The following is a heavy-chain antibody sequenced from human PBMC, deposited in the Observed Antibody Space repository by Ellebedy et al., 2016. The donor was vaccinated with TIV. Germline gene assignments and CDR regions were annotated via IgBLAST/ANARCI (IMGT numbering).Heavy chain of an antibody. D-gene: IGHD3-10*01. V-gene: IGHV4-31*03. CDR3: ARGFRRFGESDFDY. CDR1: GGSISSGGNY. CDR2: IHHSGPT. J-gene: IGHJ4*02. Sequence: MPSETLSLTCTVSGGSISSGGNYWSWIRQHAGRGLEWVGYIHHSGPTYYNPSLKSRVSMSVDTSKNHFSLSLTSVTAADTAVYYCARGFRRFGESDFDYWGQGAPVTVSS.